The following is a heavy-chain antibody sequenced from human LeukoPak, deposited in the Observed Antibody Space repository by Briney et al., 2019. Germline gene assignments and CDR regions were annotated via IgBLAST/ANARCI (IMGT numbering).Heavy chain of an antibody. CDR2: IYYGGST. V-gene: IGHV4-39*01. J-gene: IGHJ5*02. CDR1: GGSISSSSYY. Sequence: SETLSLTCTVSGGSISSSSYYWGWIRQPPGKGLEWIGSIYYGGSTYYNPSLKSRVTISVDTSKNQFSLKLSSVTAADTAVYYCARSHGGQWLVRGNWFDPWGQGTLVTVSS. CDR3: ARSHGGQWLVRGNWFDP. D-gene: IGHD6-19*01.